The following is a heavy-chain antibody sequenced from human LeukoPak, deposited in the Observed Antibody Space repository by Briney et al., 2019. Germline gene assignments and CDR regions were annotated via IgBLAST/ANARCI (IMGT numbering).Heavy chain of an antibody. CDR2: IYYSGST. CDR1: GGSISSVVYY. V-gene: IGHV4-30-4*01. CDR3: ARVVVVAATVVFDY. J-gene: IGHJ4*02. D-gene: IGHD2-15*01. Sequence: SETLALTCTVSGGSISSVVYYLSRIRQPPGNGLDGIGYIYYSGSTYYNPSLKSRVTISVNTSKTQFSLKLSSVTAAATAVYYCARVVVVAATVVFDYWGQGTLVTVSS.